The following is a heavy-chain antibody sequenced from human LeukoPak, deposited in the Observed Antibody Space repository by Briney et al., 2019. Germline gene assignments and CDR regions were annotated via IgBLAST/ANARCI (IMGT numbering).Heavy chain of an antibody. CDR2: IYYSGST. CDR1: GGSISSGGYY. D-gene: IGHD5-12*01. Sequence: PSETLSLTCTVSGGSISSGGYYWSWIRQHPGKGLEWIGYIYYSGSTYYNPSLKSRVTISVDTSKNQFSLKLSSVTAADTAVYYCVRWSSGYFNAFDYWGQGTLVTVSS. CDR3: VRWSSGYFNAFDY. J-gene: IGHJ4*02. V-gene: IGHV4-31*03.